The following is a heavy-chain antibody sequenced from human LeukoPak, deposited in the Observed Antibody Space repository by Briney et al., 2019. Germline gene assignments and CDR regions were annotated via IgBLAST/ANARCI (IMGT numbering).Heavy chain of an antibody. CDR2: FDPEDGET. Sequence: GASVKVSCKVSGYTLTELSMHWVRQAPGKGLEWMGGFDPEDGETIYAQKFQGRVTMTEDTSTDTAYMELSSLRSEDTAVYYCATCYSGSYSFLGAFDIWGQGTMVTVSS. V-gene: IGHV1-24*01. CDR3: ATCYSGSYSFLGAFDI. J-gene: IGHJ3*02. D-gene: IGHD1-26*01. CDR1: GYTLTELS.